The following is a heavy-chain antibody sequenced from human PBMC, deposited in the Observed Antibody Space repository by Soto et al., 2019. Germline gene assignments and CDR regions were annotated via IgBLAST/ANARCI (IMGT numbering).Heavy chain of an antibody. CDR1: GGTFSSYT. Sequence: QVQLVQSGAEVKKPGSSVKVSCKASGGTFSSYTISWVRQAPGQGLEWMGRIIPILGIANYAQKFQGRVTITADQSTSTAYMELSSLRSEDTSVYYCARDDDGGNSGLAFDYWGQGTMVTVSS. CDR3: ARDDDGGNSGLAFDY. J-gene: IGHJ4*02. V-gene: IGHV1-69*08. CDR2: IIPILGIA. D-gene: IGHD4-17*01.